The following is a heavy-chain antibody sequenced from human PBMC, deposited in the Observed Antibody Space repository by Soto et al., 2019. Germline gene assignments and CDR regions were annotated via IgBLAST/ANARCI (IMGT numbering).Heavy chain of an antibody. CDR2: MNPNSGNT. CDR1: GYSFTRHD. CDR3: PRGAYKDYPHWFAP. J-gene: IGHJ5*02. V-gene: IGHV1-8*01. Sequence: QVQLVQSGAEVRKPGASVRVSCKATGYSFTRHDINWLRQAAGQGLEWMGWMNPNSGNTVYAQKFQARVTMTRNTSITTAYIEVTSLKSEDTAVYFCPRGAYKDYPHWFAPWGQGTLVTVSS. D-gene: IGHD4-17*01.